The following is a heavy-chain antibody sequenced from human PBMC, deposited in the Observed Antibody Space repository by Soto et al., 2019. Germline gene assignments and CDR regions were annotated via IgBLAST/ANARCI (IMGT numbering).Heavy chain of an antibody. CDR1: GDSISSGGYY. CDR2: IYYSGST. CDR3: ARMTTVTPRPIDY. D-gene: IGHD4-17*01. J-gene: IGHJ4*02. V-gene: IGHV4-31*03. Sequence: QVQLQESGPGLVKPSQTLSLTCTVSGDSISSGGYYWSWIRQHPGKGLEWIGYIYYSGSTYYNPSLKSRVTISVDTSKNQFSLQLSSVTAADTAVYYCARMTTVTPRPIDYWGQGTLVTVSS.